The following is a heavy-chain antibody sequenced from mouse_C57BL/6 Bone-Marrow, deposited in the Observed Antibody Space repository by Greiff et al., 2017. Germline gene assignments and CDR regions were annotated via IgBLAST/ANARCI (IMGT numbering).Heavy chain of an antibody. J-gene: IGHJ2*01. Sequence: QVQLKQSGAELVRPGASVKMSCKASGYTFTTYTMHWVKQRPGQGLEWIGYINPSSGYTKYNQKFKGKATLTAETSSSTAYMQLSSLTSEDSAVYYCARAAFDYWGQGTTLTVSS. CDR1: GYTFTTYT. V-gene: IGHV1-4*01. CDR3: ARAAFDY. CDR2: INPSSGYT.